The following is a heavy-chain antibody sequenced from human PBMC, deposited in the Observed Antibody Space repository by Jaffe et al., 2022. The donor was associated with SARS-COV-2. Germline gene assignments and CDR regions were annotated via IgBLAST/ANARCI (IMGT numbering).Heavy chain of an antibody. CDR2: ISYDGSNK. CDR1: GFTFSSYG. V-gene: IGHV3-30*18. J-gene: IGHJ6*02. CDR3: ANDIRNYAFGYYYYGMDV. D-gene: IGHD1-7*01. Sequence: QVQLVESGGGVVQPGRSLRLSCAASGFTFSSYGMHWVRQAPGKGLEWVAVISYDGSNKYYADSVKGRFTISRDNSKNTLYLQMNSLRAEDTAVYYCANDIRNYAFGYYYYGMDVWGQGTTVTVSS.